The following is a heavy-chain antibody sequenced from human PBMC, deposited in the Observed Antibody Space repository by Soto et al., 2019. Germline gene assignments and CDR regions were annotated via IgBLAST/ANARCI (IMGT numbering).Heavy chain of an antibody. CDR3: ARGDRYYYYGMDV. J-gene: IGHJ6*02. Sequence: SETLSLTCAVYGGSFSGYYWGWIRQPPGKGLEWIGEINHSGSTNYNPSLKSRVTISVGTSKNRFSLKLSSVTAADTAVYYCARGDRYYYYGMDVWGQGTTVTVSS. CDR1: GGSFSGYY. V-gene: IGHV4-34*01. CDR2: INHSGST.